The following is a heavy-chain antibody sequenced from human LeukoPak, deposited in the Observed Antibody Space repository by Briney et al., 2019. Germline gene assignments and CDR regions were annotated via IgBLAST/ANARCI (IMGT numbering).Heavy chain of an antibody. Sequence: GGSLRLSCGAYGFHLRNYGMQAVRQAPGKGVEGVEALLYDGNTKHSADSVRGRFTISRDISKNTFYLQMNSLTAEDTAVYYCARDHRPEIQYYYMDVWGKGTTVAVSS. CDR3: ARDHRPEIQYYYMDV. D-gene: IGHD1-14*01. V-gene: IGHV3-33*01. CDR1: GFHLRNYG. J-gene: IGHJ6*03. CDR2: LLYDGNTK.